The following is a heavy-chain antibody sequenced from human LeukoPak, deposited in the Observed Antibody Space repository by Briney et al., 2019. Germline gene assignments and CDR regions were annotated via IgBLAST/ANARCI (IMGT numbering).Heavy chain of an antibody. J-gene: IGHJ4*02. V-gene: IGHV3-74*01. Sequence: GGSLRLSCAASGFTFSTYWMHWVRQAPGKGLVWVSHINVDGSGATYADSVKGRFTISRDNAKNTLYLHMNSLRAEDTAVYYCARATRIYSSGWYYSFDYWGQGTLVTVSS. D-gene: IGHD6-19*01. CDR3: ARATRIYSSGWYYSFDY. CDR1: GFTFSTYW. CDR2: INVDGSGA.